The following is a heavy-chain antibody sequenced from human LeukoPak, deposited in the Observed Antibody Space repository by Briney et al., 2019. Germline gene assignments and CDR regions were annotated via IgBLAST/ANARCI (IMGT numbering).Heavy chain of an antibody. CDR2: INPSGGST. CDR1: GYTFTTYY. D-gene: IGHD5-18*01. CDR3: ARGGMGIQLWSFDY. J-gene: IGHJ4*02. V-gene: IGHV1-46*01. Sequence: GASVKVSCKASGYTFTTYYMHWVRQAPGHGLEWMGIINPSGGSTRYAQQFQGRITLTRDTSTSAVYMKLSSLTSDDTAVYYCARGGMGIQLWSFDYWGRGTLVTVSS.